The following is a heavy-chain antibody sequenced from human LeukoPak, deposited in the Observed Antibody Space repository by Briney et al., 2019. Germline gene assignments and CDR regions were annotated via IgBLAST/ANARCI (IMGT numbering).Heavy chain of an antibody. CDR2: ISGSDGST. J-gene: IGHJ4*02. CDR3: AKDGGQGADY. V-gene: IGHV3-23*01. CDR1: GFTFSSYA. D-gene: IGHD3-16*01. Sequence: TGGSLRLSCAASGFTFSSYAMSWVRQAPGKGLEWVSGISGSDGSTYSADSVKGRFTISRDNSKNTLYLQMNSLRAEDMAVYYCAKDGGQGADYWGQGTLVSVSS.